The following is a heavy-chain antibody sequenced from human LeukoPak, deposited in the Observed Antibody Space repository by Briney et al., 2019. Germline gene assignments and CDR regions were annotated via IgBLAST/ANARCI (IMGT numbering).Heavy chain of an antibody. CDR1: GFTFSDYY. CDR3: ARAKPKNMVRGLIMRRESRYYFDY. Sequence: PGGSLRLSCAASGFTFSDYYMSWIRQAPGKGLEWVPYISSSGSTIYYADSVKGRFTISRDNAKNSLYLQMNSLRAEDTAVYYCARAKPKNMVRGLIMRRESRYYFDYWGQGTLVTVSS. V-gene: IGHV3-11*04. D-gene: IGHD3-10*01. CDR2: ISSSGSTI. J-gene: IGHJ4*02.